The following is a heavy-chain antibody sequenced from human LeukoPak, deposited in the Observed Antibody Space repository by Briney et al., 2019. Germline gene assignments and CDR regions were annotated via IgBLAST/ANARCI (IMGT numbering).Heavy chain of an antibody. Sequence: GGSLRLSCAASGFTFSNYGLTWVRQAPGKGLEWVSGISGSGGSTHYADSVKGRFTISRDNSKNTLCLQMNSLRAEDTAVYYCAKQLGYCSDGSCYFPYWGQGTLVTVSS. V-gene: IGHV3-23*01. CDR2: ISGSGGST. J-gene: IGHJ4*02. CDR3: AKQLGYCSDGSCYFPY. CDR1: GFTFSNYG. D-gene: IGHD2-15*01.